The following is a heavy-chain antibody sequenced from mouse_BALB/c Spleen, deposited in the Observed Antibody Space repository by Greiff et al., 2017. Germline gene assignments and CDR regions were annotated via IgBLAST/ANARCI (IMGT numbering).Heavy chain of an antibody. Sequence: VQLQQSGPSLVQPSQSLSITCTVSGFSLTSYGVHWVRQSPGKGLEWLGVIWRGGSTDYNAAFMSRLSITKDNSKSQVFFKMNSLQADDTAIYYCAKTLTGAYYAMDYWGQGTSVTVSS. CDR3: AKTLTGAYYAMDY. J-gene: IGHJ4*01. CDR1: GFSLTSYG. V-gene: IGHV2-5-1*01. CDR2: IWRGGST. D-gene: IGHD4-1*01.